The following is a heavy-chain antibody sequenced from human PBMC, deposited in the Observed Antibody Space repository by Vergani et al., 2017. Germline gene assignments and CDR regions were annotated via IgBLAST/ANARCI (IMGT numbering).Heavy chain of an antibody. CDR2: ISWDGGST. CDR3: AKGWYYDILTGYYYYYYMDV. D-gene: IGHD3-9*01. J-gene: IGHJ6*03. V-gene: IGHV3-43D*03. Sequence: EVQLVESGGVVVQPGGSLRLSCAASGFTFDDYAMHWVRQAPGKGLEWVSLISWDGGSTYYSDSVKGRFTISRDNSNNSLYLQMNSLRAEDTALYYCAKGWYYDILTGYYYYYYMDVWGKGTTVTVSS. CDR1: GFTFDDYA.